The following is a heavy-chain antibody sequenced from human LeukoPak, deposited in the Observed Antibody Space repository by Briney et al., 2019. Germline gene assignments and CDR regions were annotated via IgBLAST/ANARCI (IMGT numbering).Heavy chain of an antibody. Sequence: GGSLRLSCAASGFTFSSYSMNWVRQAPGKGLEWVSSISSSSSYIYYADSVKGRFTISRDNAKNSLYLQMNSLRAEDTAVYYCARDRGPGGLAGTYYWGLGTLVTVSS. J-gene: IGHJ4*02. V-gene: IGHV3-21*01. CDR2: ISSSSSYI. D-gene: IGHD6-19*01. CDR3: ARDRGPGGLAGTYY. CDR1: GFTFSSYS.